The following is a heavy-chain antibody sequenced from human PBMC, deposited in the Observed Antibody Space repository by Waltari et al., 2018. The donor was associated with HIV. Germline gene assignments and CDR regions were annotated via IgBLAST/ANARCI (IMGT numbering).Heavy chain of an antibody. J-gene: IGHJ4*02. V-gene: IGHV3-23*01. CDR3: AKARALVVVAATNY. D-gene: IGHD2-15*01. Sequence: EVQLLESGGGLVQPGGSLRLSCAASGFTFSSYAMSWVRQAPGKGLEWVSTSSGSGESTYYADSVKGRFTISRDNSKNTVYLQMNSLRAEDSAVYYCAKARALVVVAATNYWGQGTLVTVSS. CDR2: SSGSGEST. CDR1: GFTFSSYA.